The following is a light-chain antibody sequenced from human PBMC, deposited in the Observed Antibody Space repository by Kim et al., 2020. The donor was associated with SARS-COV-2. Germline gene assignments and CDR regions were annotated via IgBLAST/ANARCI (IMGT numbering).Light chain of an antibody. J-gene: IGLJ3*02. CDR3: QSYDSSLSGWV. CDR1: SSNIGAGYD. CDR2: GNS. Sequence: QSVLTQPPSVSGAPGQRVTISCTGSSSNIGAGYDVHWYQQLPGTAPKLLIYGNSNRPSGVRDRFSGSKSGTSASLAITGLQAEDEADYYCQSYDSSLSGWVFGGGTQLTVL. V-gene: IGLV1-40*01.